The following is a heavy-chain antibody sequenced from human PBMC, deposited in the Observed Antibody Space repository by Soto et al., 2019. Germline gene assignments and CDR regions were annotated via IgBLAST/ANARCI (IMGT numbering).Heavy chain of an antibody. V-gene: IGHV3-33*08. Sequence: QVQLVESGGGVVQPGGSLRLSCAASGFTFSYYGFHWVRQAPGKGLEWVAVMHTGGNEKYYVDSVKGRFTVSRDDSRNMVYLEMSGLRAEDTAEYFCARDADTTGHYSHFDLWGRGVLVAVS. CDR3: ARDADTTGHYSHFDL. CDR1: GFTFSYYG. D-gene: IGHD3-9*01. CDR2: MHTGGNEK. J-gene: IGHJ4*02.